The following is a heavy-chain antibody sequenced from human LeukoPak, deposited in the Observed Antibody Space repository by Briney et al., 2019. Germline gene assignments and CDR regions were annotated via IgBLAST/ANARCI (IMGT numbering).Heavy chain of an antibody. CDR1: GYTFTNYY. Sequence: GASVKVSCKASGYTFTNYYMHWVRQAPGQGLEWMGWIDPNTGDTNYSQNIQGRVTMTRDTSISTAYMELSRLRSDDTAVYYCARDALRNRHWGAWFDPWGQGTLVTVSS. D-gene: IGHD7-27*01. J-gene: IGHJ5*02. CDR2: IDPNTGDT. CDR3: ARDALRNRHWGAWFDP. V-gene: IGHV1-2*02.